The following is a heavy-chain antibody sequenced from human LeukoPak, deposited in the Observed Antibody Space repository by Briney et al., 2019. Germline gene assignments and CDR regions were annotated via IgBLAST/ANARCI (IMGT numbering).Heavy chain of an antibody. Sequence: SETLSLTCTVSGDSISSYYWSWIRQSPGKGLEWIGYIYYSGTTNYNPSLKSRVTISVDKSKNQFSLKLSSVTAADTAVYYCASAKFEDSSGYIYFDYWGQGALVTVSS. CDR2: IYYSGTT. CDR1: GDSISSYY. J-gene: IGHJ4*02. D-gene: IGHD3-22*01. CDR3: ASAKFEDSSGYIYFDY. V-gene: IGHV4-59*12.